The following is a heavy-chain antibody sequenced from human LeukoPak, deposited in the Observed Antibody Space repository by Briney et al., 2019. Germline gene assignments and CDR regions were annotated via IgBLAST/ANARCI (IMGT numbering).Heavy chain of an antibody. Sequence: SETLSLXCAVYGGSFSGYYWSWIRQPPGKGLEWIGEINHSGSTNYNPSLKSRVTISVDTSKNQFSLKLSSVTAADTAVYYCASLDSSGRSAADYWGQGTLVTVSS. D-gene: IGHD3-22*01. CDR2: INHSGST. J-gene: IGHJ4*02. CDR1: GGSFSGYY. CDR3: ASLDSSGRSAADY. V-gene: IGHV4-34*01.